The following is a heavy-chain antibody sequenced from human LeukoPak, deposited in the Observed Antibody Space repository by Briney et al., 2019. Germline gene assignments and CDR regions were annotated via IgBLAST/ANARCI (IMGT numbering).Heavy chain of an antibody. V-gene: IGHV1-3*01. CDR2: INAGNGNT. Sequence: ASGKVSCKASGHTITNYAIHRVLQASGQWPEWMGWINAGNGNTKYSQKFQGRVTITRDTSASTAYMELSSLTSEDTAVYYCARSGSYDSWGQGTLVTVSS. CDR1: GHTITNYA. CDR3: ARSGSYDS. D-gene: IGHD1-26*01. J-gene: IGHJ4*02.